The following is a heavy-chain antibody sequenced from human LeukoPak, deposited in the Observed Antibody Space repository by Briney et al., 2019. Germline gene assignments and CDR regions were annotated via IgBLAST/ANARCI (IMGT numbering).Heavy chain of an antibody. CDR2: ISYDGSNR. Sequence: GRSLRLSCAASGFTFSSYGMHWVRQAPGKGLEWVAVISYDGSNRYYADSVKGRFTISRDNSQNTLYLQMNSLRAEDTAVYYCAKDPDYGDYVCDYWGQGTLVTVSS. V-gene: IGHV3-30*18. CDR1: GFTFSSYG. CDR3: AKDPDYGDYVCDY. J-gene: IGHJ4*02. D-gene: IGHD4-17*01.